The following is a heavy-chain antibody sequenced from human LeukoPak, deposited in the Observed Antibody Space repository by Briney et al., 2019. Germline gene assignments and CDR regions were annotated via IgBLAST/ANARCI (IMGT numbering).Heavy chain of an antibody. CDR3: VKEVTTIGIPVFDY. J-gene: IGHJ4*02. V-gene: IGHV3-23*01. CDR1: GFTLSTYA. Sequence: PGGSLRLSCAASGFTLSTYAMSWVRQAPGKGPEWVSGIRDSGDRTFYADSVKGRFTISRDNSKNTLYLQMDSLRGEDTAMYYCVKEVTTIGIPVFDYWGQGTLVTVSS. D-gene: IGHD1/OR15-1a*01. CDR2: IRDSGDRT.